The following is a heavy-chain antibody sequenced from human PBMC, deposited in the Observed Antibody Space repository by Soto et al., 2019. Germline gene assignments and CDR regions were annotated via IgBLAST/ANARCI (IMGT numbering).Heavy chain of an antibody. CDR1: GGTFSSYA. CDR3: ASRSSGWYGSTKYYFDY. V-gene: IGHV1-69*06. Sequence: QVQLVQSGAEVKKPGSSVKASCKASGGTFSSYAISWVRQAPGQGLEWMGGIIPIFGTANYAQKFQGRVTITADKSTSKAYMELSSLRSEDTAVYYCASRSSGWYGSTKYYFDYGGQGTLVTVST. CDR2: IIPIFGTA. J-gene: IGHJ4*02. D-gene: IGHD6-19*01.